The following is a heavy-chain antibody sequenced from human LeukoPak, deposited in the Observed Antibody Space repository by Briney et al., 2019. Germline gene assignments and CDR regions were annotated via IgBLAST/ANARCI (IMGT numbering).Heavy chain of an antibody. D-gene: IGHD3-22*01. J-gene: IGHJ3*02. CDR1: GGSISSGDYY. Sequence: SQTLSLTCTVSGGSISSGDYYWSWIRQPPGKGLEWIGYIYYRGSTYYNPSLKSRVTISVDTSKNQFSLKLSSVTAADTAVYYCATKIYYYDSSGYYHDAFDIWGQGTMVTVSS. V-gene: IGHV4-30-4*01. CDR2: IYYRGST. CDR3: ATKIYYYDSSGYYHDAFDI.